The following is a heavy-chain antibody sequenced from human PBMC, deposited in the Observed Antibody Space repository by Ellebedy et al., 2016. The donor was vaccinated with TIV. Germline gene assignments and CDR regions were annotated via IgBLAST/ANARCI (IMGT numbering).Heavy chain of an antibody. J-gene: IGHJ4*02. Sequence: GESLKISXAASGFTFSSYTMSWVRQAPGKGLEWVSYISSSGSTIYYTDSVKGRFTISKDNAKNSLFLYMDSLRAEDTAVYYCAFWGTTVVESTVWGQGTLVTVSS. CDR1: GFTFSSYT. CDR3: AFWGTTVVESTV. D-gene: IGHD4-23*01. V-gene: IGHV3-48*04. CDR2: ISSSGSTI.